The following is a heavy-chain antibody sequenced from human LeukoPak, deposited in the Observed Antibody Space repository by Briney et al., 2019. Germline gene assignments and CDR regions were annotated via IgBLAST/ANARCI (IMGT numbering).Heavy chain of an antibody. Sequence: SETLSLTCTVSGGSISSGDYYWSWIRQHPGKGLEWIGYIYYSGSTYYNLSLKSRVTISVDTSKNHFSLELSSVTAADTAMYYCARSHETFSYDTSGYYTFDSWGQGTLVTVSS. D-gene: IGHD3-22*01. CDR1: GGSISSGDYY. J-gene: IGHJ4*02. CDR2: IYYSGST. CDR3: ARSHETFSYDTSGYYTFDS. V-gene: IGHV4-31*03.